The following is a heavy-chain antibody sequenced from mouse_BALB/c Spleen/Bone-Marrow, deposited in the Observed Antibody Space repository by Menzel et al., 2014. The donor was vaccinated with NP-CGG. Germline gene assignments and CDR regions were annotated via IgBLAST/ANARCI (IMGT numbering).Heavy chain of an antibody. CDR2: IYPGNGDT. J-gene: IGHJ2*01. Sequence: LQQSGAELVKPGASVKMSCKASGYTFTSYNMHWVKQTPGQGLEWIGAIYPGNGDTPYNQKFKGKATLTADKSSSTAYMQLSSLTSEDSAVYYCARGGTPYYFDYWGQGTTLTVSS. CDR3: ARGGTPYYFDY. CDR1: GYTFTSYN. D-gene: IGHD2-14*01. V-gene: IGHV1-12*01.